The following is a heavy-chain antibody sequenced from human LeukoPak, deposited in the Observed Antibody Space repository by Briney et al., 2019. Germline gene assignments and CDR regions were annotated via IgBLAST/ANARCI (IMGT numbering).Heavy chain of an antibody. V-gene: IGHV4-34*01. CDR1: GGSFSGYY. CDR3: ARAVTMIVPRANNWFDP. Sequence: SETLSLTCAVYGGSFSGYYWSWIRQPPVKVLEWIGEINHSGSTNYNPSLKSRVTISVDTSKNQFSLKLSSVTAADTAVYYCARAVTMIVPRANNWFDPWGQGTLVTVSS. D-gene: IGHD3-22*01. J-gene: IGHJ5*02. CDR2: INHSGST.